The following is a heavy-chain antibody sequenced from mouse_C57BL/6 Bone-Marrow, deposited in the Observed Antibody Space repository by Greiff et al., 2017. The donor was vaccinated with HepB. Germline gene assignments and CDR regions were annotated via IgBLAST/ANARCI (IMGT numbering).Heavy chain of an antibody. CDR1: GFSLTSYG. Sequence: VQLQQSGPGLVQPSQSLSITCTVSGFSLTSYGVHWVRQSPGKGLEWLGVIWSGGSTDYNAAFISRLSISKDNSKSQVFFKMNSLQAEDTAIYYCAREGFPSYAMDYWGQGASVTVSS. V-gene: IGHV2-2*01. J-gene: IGHJ4*01. CDR2: IWSGGST. CDR3: AREGFPSYAMDY.